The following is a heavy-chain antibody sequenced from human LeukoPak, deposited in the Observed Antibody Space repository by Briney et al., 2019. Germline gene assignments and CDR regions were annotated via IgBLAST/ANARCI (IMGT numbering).Heavy chain of an antibody. CDR2: ISYDGSNK. CDR3: ARGGYYDSSGYYRN. CDR1: GFTFSSYA. J-gene: IGHJ4*02. V-gene: IGHV3-30*04. Sequence: RGSLRLSCAASGFTFSSYAMHWVRQAPGKGLEWVAVISYDGSNKYYADSVKGRFTISRDNSKNTLYLQMNSLRAEDTAVYYCARGGYYDSSGYYRNWGQGTLVTVSS. D-gene: IGHD3-22*01.